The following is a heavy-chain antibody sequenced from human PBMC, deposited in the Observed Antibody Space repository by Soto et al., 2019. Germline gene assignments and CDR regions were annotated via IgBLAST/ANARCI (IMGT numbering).Heavy chain of an antibody. CDR1: GFIFSDYY. CDR3: ARRLQWQLRPLDS. J-gene: IGHJ4*02. D-gene: IGHD6-19*01. V-gene: IGHV3-11*01. CDR2: INTLSSAI. Sequence: QEHLMESGGGLVKTGGSLRLSCAGSGFIFSDYYITWIRRAPGKGLEWVSYINTLSSAIYYADSVKGRFAISRDNAKNSVYLQMTSLRAEDTAVYYCARRLQWQLRPLDSWGRGTLVTVSS.